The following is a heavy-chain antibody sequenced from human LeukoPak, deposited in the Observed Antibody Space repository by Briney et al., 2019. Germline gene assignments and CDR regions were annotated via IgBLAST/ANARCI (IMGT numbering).Heavy chain of an antibody. CDR2: ISWNGGSI. J-gene: IGHJ3*02. D-gene: IGHD3-22*01. Sequence: GRSLRLSCAASGFTFDDYAMHWVRQAPGKGLEWVSGISWNGGSIGYADSVKGRFTISRDNAKNSLYLQMNSLRAEDTALYYCAKDILLSSRYYYDSMPTADGDAFDIWGQGTMVTVSS. V-gene: IGHV3-9*01. CDR1: GFTFDDYA. CDR3: AKDILLSSRYYYDSMPTADGDAFDI.